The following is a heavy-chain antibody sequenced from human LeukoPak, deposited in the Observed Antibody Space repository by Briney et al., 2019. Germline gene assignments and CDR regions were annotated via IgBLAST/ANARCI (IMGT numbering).Heavy chain of an antibody. CDR1: GYSISSGYY. CDR2: IHHSGST. Sequence: SETLSLTCTVSGYSISSGYYWGWIRQPPGKGLEWIGSIHHSGSTYYNPSLKSRVTISIDTSKNQFSLKLSSVTAADTAVYYCARHGYSGSYRLRGRAFDIWGQGTMVTVSS. V-gene: IGHV4-38-2*02. CDR3: ARHGYSGSYRLRGRAFDI. D-gene: IGHD1-26*01. J-gene: IGHJ3*02.